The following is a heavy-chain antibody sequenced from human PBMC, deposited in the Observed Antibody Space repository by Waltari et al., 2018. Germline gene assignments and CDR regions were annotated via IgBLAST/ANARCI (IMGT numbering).Heavy chain of an antibody. Sequence: EVQLLESGGGLVQPGGSLRLSCAAAGFTFSSYAMSWVRQAPGKGLEWVSVRYSGGSTYYADSVKCRFTISGDNSKNTLYLQMNSLRAEDTAVYYCAKESQGVDPWGQGTLVTVSS. V-gene: IGHV3-23*03. CDR2: RYSGGST. CDR1: GFTFSSYA. D-gene: IGHD3-16*01. J-gene: IGHJ5*02. CDR3: AKESQGVDP.